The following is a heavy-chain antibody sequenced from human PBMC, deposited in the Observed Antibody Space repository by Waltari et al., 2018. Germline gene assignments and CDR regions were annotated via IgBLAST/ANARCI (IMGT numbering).Heavy chain of an antibody. V-gene: IGHV4-34*01. CDR3: AGGSAAAFDY. Sequence: QVQLQQRGAGLLKPSETLSLTCAVYGGSFSGYYWRWIRQPPGKGMEWIGEINHRGSTNDNPSRKSRVTIAVDTCKNQFSLKLSSVTAADTAVYYCAGGSAAAFDYWGQGTLVTVSS. J-gene: IGHJ4*02. CDR2: INHRGST. D-gene: IGHD6-13*01. CDR1: GGSFSGYY.